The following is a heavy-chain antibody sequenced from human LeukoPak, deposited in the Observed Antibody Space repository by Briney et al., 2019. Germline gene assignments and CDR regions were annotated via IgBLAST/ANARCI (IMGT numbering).Heavy chain of an antibody. CDR2: ITTSGSTV. J-gene: IGHJ4*02. CDR3: ARRRDSSGLAFDY. V-gene: IGHV3-48*04. Sequence: PGGSLRLSCAASGFTFSNYNMIWVRRAPGKGLEWLSYITTSGSTVYYADSVKGRFTISSDNAKHSLYLQMDSLTAEDTAVYYCARRRDSSGLAFDYWGQGTLVTVSS. CDR1: GFTFSNYN. D-gene: IGHD6-19*01.